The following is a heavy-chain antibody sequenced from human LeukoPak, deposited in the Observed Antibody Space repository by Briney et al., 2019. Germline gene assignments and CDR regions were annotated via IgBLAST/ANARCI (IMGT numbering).Heavy chain of an antibody. Sequence: GRSLRLSCVGSGFTFRGIGMHWVRQAPGKGLEWVAFIQNDGNKKDYADSVKGRFIISRDDSKNTVFLQMDSLRAEDTAVYHCARDIWGRDYCYFDHWGQGTLVTVFS. D-gene: IGHD3-16*01. CDR3: ARDIWGRDYCYFDH. V-gene: IGHV3-33*01. J-gene: IGHJ4*02. CDR2: IQNDGNKK. CDR1: GFTFRGIG.